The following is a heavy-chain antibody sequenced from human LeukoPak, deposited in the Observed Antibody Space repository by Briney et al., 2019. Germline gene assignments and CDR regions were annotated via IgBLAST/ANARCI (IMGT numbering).Heavy chain of an antibody. Sequence: ASVKVSCKASGYTFTGYYMHWVRQAPGQGLEWMRWINPNSGGTNYAQKFQGRVTMTRDTSISTAYMELSRLRSDDTAVYYCARVCYYDSSGYYHNWFDPWGQGTLVTVSS. D-gene: IGHD3-22*01. V-gene: IGHV1-2*02. CDR1: GYTFTGYY. CDR3: ARVCYYDSSGYYHNWFDP. CDR2: INPNSGGT. J-gene: IGHJ5*02.